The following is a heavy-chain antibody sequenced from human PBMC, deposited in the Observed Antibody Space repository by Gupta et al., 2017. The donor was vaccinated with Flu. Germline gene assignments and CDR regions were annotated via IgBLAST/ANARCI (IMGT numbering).Heavy chain of an antibody. V-gene: IGHV3-23*01. J-gene: IGHJ4*02. Sequence: TFSNSAMTWVRQAPGKGLEWISTISATGGSAEDADSVKGRFTISRDNAKNTLYLKMNSLRAEDTAVYYGAKDPRGGPFDYWGQGTLVTVSS. CDR3: AKDPRGGPFDY. CDR2: ISATGGSA. CDR1: TFSNSA.